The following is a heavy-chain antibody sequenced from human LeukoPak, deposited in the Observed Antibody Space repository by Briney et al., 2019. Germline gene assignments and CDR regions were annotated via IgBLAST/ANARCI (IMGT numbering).Heavy chain of an antibody. D-gene: IGHD2/OR15-2a*01. CDR3: ARILLGRGLIVRGSGYNYGMDV. V-gene: IGHV1-69*13. J-gene: IGHJ6*02. CDR1: GGTFSSYA. Sequence: SVTVSCKASGGTFSSYAISWVRQAPGQGLEWMGGIIPIFGTASYAQKFQGRVTITADESTSTAYMELSSLRSEDTAVYYCARILLGRGLIVRGSGYNYGMDVWGQGTTVTVSS. CDR2: IIPIFGTA.